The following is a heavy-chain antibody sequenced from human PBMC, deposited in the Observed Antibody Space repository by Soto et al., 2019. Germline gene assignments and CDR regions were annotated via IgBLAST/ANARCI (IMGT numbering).Heavy chain of an antibody. CDR1: GYSFTSYW. V-gene: IGHV5-10-1*01. D-gene: IGHD6-13*01. J-gene: IGHJ6*02. CDR2: IDPSDSYT. CDR3: ATQPHPIADDGHYYSYGMEV. Sequence: ADSLKVSSECSGYSFTSYWISLVRQMPGKGLECMGRIDPSDSYTNYSPSFQGHVTISADKSISTAYLQWSSLKASDTAMYYCATQPHPIADDGHYYSYGMEVWGQGPTVNVYS.